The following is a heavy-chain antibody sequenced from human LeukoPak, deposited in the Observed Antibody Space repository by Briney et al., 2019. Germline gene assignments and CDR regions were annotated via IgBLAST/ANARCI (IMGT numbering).Heavy chain of an antibody. Sequence: GGSLRLSCAASGFTFSSYWMHWVRQAPGKGLVWVSRINGDGSTTNYADSVKSRFTISRDNAKNTLYLQMKSLRADDTAVYYCARSRWLDAFDYWGQGTLVTVSS. CDR1: GFTFSSYW. CDR2: INGDGSTT. J-gene: IGHJ4*02. CDR3: ARSRWLDAFDY. D-gene: IGHD6-19*01. V-gene: IGHV3-74*01.